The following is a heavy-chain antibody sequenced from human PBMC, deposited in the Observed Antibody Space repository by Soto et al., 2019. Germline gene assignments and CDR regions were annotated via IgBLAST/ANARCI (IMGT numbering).Heavy chain of an antibody. CDR1: GLSLSTRAVG. J-gene: IGHJ4*02. D-gene: IGHD6-19*01. CDR3: AHSSGWLFDY. CDR2: TYWDDNE. Sequence: QITLKESGPTLVKPTQTLTLTCTFSGLSLSTRAVGVGWIRQPPGKALEWLAFTYWDDNEHYSPSLKSRLTITKDTCKNQVVLTMTNTDPVDTATYYCAHSSGWLFDYWGQGTLVTVSS. V-gene: IGHV2-5*02.